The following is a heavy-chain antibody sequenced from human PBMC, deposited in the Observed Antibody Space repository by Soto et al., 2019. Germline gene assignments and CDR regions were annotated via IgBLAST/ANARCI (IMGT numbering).Heavy chain of an antibody. J-gene: IGHJ4*02. CDR2: INAGNGNT. Sequence: GASVKVSCKASGYTFTSYAMHWVRQAPGQRLEWMGWINAGNGNTKYSQKFQGRVTITRDTSASTAYMELSSLRSEDTAVYYCAWSVGLHFRPLDYWGQGTLVTVSS. CDR1: GYTFTSYA. CDR3: AWSVGLHFRPLDY. D-gene: IGHD3-16*01. V-gene: IGHV1-3*01.